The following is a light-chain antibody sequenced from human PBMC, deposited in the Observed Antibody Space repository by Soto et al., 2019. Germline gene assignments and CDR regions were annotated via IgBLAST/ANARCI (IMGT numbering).Light chain of an antibody. CDR3: QQFNVYPLT. Sequence: DIQLTQSPSFLSASVGDRVTITCQASQGIRDFLAWYQQKPGQPPKLLIYAESTLQTGVPTRFSGSASGTDSTLIISNLHPADFATYYCQQFNVYPLTFGGGTKVEIK. J-gene: IGKJ4*02. CDR1: QGIRDF. V-gene: IGKV1-9*01. CDR2: AES.